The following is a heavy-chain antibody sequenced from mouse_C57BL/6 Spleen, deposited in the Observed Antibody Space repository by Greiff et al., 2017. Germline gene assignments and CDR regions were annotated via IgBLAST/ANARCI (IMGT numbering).Heavy chain of an antibody. CDR3: ARGSSYPAWFAY. Sequence: VQLQESGAELVRPGTSVKVSCKASGYAFTDYLIEWVKQRPGQGLEWIGVINPGSGGTNYNEKFKGKATLTADKSSSTAYMQLSSLTSDDSAVYFCARGSSYPAWFAYWGQGTLVTVSA. CDR1: GYAFTDYL. CDR2: INPGSGGT. J-gene: IGHJ3*01. D-gene: IGHD1-1*01. V-gene: IGHV1-54*01.